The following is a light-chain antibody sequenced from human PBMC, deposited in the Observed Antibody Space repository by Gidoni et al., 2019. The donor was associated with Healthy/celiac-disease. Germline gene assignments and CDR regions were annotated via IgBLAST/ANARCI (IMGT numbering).Light chain of an antibody. V-gene: IGLV3-1*01. Sequence: SYELTQPPSVSVSPGQTASITCSGDKLGDKYACWYQQKPGQYPVLVIYQDNKRPSGIPERFSGSNSGNTATLTISGTQASDEADYYCQAWYSSTVFGGGTKLTVL. CDR2: QDN. J-gene: IGLJ2*01. CDR3: QAWYSSTV. CDR1: KLGDKY.